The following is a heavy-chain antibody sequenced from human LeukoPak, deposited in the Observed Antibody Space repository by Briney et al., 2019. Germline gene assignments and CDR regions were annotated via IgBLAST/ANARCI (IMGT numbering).Heavy chain of an antibody. CDR3: ARDLYSQY. CDR1: GFTFSAHW. V-gene: IGHV3-7*01. Sequence: GGSLRLSCAASGFTFSAHWMSWVRQAPGKGLEWVANIKEDGSEKYYVDSVKGRFTISRDIAKNSLYLQMNSLRAENTAVYYCARDLYSQYWGQGTLVTVSS. CDR2: IKEDGSEK. J-gene: IGHJ4*02. D-gene: IGHD2-21*01.